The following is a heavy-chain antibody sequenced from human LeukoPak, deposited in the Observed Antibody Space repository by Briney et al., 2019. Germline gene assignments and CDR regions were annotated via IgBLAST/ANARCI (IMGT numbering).Heavy chain of an antibody. Sequence: GGSLRLSCAASGFTFSNYWMSWVRQAPGKGLEWVANIKDDGSGKYYVDSVKGRFTISRDNGKNALYLQMKSLRAEDTAVYYCARNEDYSDSTGYYSTFYLDSWGQGTLVTVSS. D-gene: IGHD3-22*01. V-gene: IGHV3-7*01. CDR3: ARNEDYSDSTGYYSTFYLDS. J-gene: IGHJ4*02. CDR1: GFTFSNYW. CDR2: IKDDGSGK.